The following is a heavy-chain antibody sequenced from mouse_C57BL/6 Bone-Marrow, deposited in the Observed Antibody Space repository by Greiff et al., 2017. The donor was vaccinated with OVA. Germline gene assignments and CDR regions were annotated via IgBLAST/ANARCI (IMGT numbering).Heavy chain of an antibody. CDR1: GYTFTSYG. CDR3: ARGHLSCPGYAMDY. Sequence: QVQLKESGAELARPGASVKLSCKASGYTFTSYGISWVKQRTGQGLEWIGEIYPRSGNTSYNEKFKGKATLTADKSSSTAYMELRSLTSEDSAVYFCARGHLSCPGYAMDYWGQGTSVTVSS. CDR2: IYPRSGNT. D-gene: IGHD3-3*01. J-gene: IGHJ4*01. V-gene: IGHV1-81*01.